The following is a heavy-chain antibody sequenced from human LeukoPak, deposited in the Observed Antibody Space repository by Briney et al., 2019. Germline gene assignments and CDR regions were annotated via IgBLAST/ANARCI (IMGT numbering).Heavy chain of an antibody. CDR3: AKDRGPYYYDSSGYLLNAFDI. J-gene: IGHJ3*02. V-gene: IGHV1-2*02. D-gene: IGHD3-22*01. CDR1: GYTFTGYY. Sequence: ASVKVSCKASGYTFTGYYMHWVRQAPGQGLEWMGWINPNSGGTNYAQKFQGRVTMTRDTSISTAYMELSSLRSEDTAVYYCAKDRGPYYYDSSGYLLNAFDIWGQGTMVTVSS. CDR2: INPNSGGT.